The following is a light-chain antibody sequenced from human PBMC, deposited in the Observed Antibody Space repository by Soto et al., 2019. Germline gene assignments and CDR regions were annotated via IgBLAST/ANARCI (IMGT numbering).Light chain of an antibody. J-gene: IGLJ1*01. V-gene: IGLV2-14*01. CDR3: SSYTSSSPFYV. CDR2: DVS. Sequence: QSALTQPASVSGSPGQSITISCTGTSSDVGGYNYVSWYQQHPGKAPKLMIYDVSNRPSGVSNRFSGSKSGKTASLTISGLQAEDEADYYCSSYTSSSPFYVFGTGTKLTVL. CDR1: SSDVGGYNY.